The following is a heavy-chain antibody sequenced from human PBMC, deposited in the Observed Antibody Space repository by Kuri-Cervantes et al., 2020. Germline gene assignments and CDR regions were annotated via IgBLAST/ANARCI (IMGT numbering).Heavy chain of an antibody. CDR2: IYYSGST. V-gene: IGHV4-61*08. CDR3: ARVLGNWFDP. CDR1: GGSISSGDYY. J-gene: IGHJ5*02. D-gene: IGHD3-16*01. Sequence: GSLRLSCTVSGGSISSGDYYWSWIRQPPGKGLEWIGYIYYSGSTNYNPSLKSRVTISVDTSKNQFSLKLSSVTAADTAVYYCARVLGNWFDPWGQGTLVTVSS.